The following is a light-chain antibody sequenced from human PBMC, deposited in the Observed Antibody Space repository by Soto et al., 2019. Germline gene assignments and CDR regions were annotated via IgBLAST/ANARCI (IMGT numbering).Light chain of an antibody. CDR2: DNN. V-gene: IGLV1-51*01. Sequence: QSVLTQPPSVSAAPGRKVTISCSGSSSHIGNNYVSWYQQFPGTAPQLLIYDNNKRPSGIPDRFSGSKSGTSATLGITGLQTGDEADYYCGTWDSSLSAWVFGGGTKVTVL. CDR3: GTWDSSLSAWV. CDR1: SSHIGNNY. J-gene: IGLJ3*02.